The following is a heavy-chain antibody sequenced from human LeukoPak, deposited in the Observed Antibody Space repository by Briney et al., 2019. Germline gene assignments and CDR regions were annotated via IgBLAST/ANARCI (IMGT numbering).Heavy chain of an antibody. CDR1: GYSFTSYW. CDR2: IYPGDSDT. Sequence: GESLKISCKGSGYSFTSYWIGWVRQMPGKGLEWMGIIYPGDSDTRYSPSFRGQVTISADKSISTAYLQWSSLKASDTAMYYCARLVGYCSSTSCYTPFDYWGQGTLVTVSS. D-gene: IGHD2-2*02. V-gene: IGHV5-51*01. CDR3: ARLVGYCSSTSCYTPFDY. J-gene: IGHJ4*02.